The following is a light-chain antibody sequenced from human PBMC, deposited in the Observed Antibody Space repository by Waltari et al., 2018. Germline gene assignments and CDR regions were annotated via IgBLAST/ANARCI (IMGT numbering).Light chain of an antibody. V-gene: IGLV3-21*02. CDR2: DDS. J-gene: IGLJ1*01. CDR3: QVCDSSSDRYV. CDR1: HIGRKS. Sequence: SYVLTQPHSVSMAPGQTARINGRGKHIGRKSARTYQQKPGQAPVLVVCDDSDRPSGIPERFSGSNSGNTATLTISRVEAGDEADYYCQVCDSSSDRYVFGTGTKVTVL.